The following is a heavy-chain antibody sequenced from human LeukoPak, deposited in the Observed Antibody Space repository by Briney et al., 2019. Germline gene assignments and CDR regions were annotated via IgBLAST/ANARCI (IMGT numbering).Heavy chain of an antibody. Sequence: SSETLSLTCTVSGGSISSGSYYWSWIRQPAGKGLEWIGRIYTSGSTNYNPSLKSRVTISADTSKNQFSLKLSSVTAADTPVYYCASGLSDSSGYYGLDSWGPGTLVTVSS. J-gene: IGHJ4*02. CDR2: IYTSGST. CDR3: ASGLSDSSGYYGLDS. CDR1: GGSISSGSYY. D-gene: IGHD3-22*01. V-gene: IGHV4-61*02.